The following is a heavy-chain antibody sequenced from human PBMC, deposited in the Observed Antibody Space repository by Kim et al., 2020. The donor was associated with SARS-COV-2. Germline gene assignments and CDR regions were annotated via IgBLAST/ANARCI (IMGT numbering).Heavy chain of an antibody. V-gene: IGHV3-11*01. Sequence: KGRFTISRDNAKNTLYQQMNSLRAEDTAVYYCASVECSSTSCYGYYYMDVWGKGTTVTVSS. D-gene: IGHD2-2*01. J-gene: IGHJ6*03. CDR3: ASVECSSTSCYGYYYMDV.